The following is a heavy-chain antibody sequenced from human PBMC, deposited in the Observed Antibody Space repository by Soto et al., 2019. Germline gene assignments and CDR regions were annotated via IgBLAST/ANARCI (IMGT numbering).Heavy chain of an antibody. D-gene: IGHD3-10*01. J-gene: IGHJ6*02. Sequence: LEILCLPCTVSGCYISSYCWSWIRQPAGKRLEWIGRIYTSGSTNYNPSLKSRVTMSVDTSKNQFSLKLSSVTAADTAVYYCAREITMVRGVPYYYYGMDVWGQGTTVTVSS. CDR1: GCYISSYC. CDR2: IYTSGST. V-gene: IGHV4-4*07. CDR3: AREITMVRGVPYYYYGMDV.